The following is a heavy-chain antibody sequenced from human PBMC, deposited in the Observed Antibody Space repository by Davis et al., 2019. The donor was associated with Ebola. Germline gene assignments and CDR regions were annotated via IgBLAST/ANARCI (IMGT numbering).Heavy chain of an antibody. J-gene: IGHJ4*02. CDR3: ARAPAWSAINYYCFDY. D-gene: IGHD3-10*01. Sequence: GESLKISCAASGFTFSSYWMSWVRQAPGKGLEWVANIKQDGSEKYYVDSVKGRFTISRDNAKNSLYLQMNSLRAEDTAVYYCARAPAWSAINYYCFDYWGQGTLVTVSS. CDR2: IKQDGSEK. V-gene: IGHV3-7*03. CDR1: GFTFSSYW.